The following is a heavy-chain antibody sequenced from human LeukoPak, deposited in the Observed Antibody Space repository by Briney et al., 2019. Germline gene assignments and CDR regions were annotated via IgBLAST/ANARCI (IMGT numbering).Heavy chain of an antibody. D-gene: IGHD1-1*01. V-gene: IGHV3-74*01. CDR3: ARINDGGH. J-gene: IGHJ4*02. CDR2: INTDGSST. Sequence: GGSLRLSCAASGFTFSNYWVHWVRQAPGKGLVWVSRINTDGSSTSYADSVKGRFTISRDNAKNTVYLQMNSLSVEDTAVYYCARINDGGHWGQGTLVTVSS. CDR1: GFTFSNYW.